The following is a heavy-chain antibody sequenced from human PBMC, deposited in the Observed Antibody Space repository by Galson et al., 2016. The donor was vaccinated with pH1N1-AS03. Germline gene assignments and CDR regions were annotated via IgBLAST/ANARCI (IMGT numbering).Heavy chain of an antibody. V-gene: IGHV3-74*01. CDR2: INEDGSTT. Sequence: SLRLSCAASGFTFNIYAMNWVRQAPGKGLVWVSHINEDGSTTRYADSVKGRFTISRDNSESTLYLQMNSLGDDDTAVYYCARDVGGPEDYWGQGTLVTVSS. CDR3: ARDVGGPEDY. D-gene: IGHD4-23*01. J-gene: IGHJ4*02. CDR1: GFTFNIYA.